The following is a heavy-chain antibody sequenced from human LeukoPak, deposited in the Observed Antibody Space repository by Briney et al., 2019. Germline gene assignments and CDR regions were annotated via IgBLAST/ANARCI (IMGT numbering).Heavy chain of an antibody. Sequence: PGGSLRLSCAASGFTVSSHYMSWVRQAPGKGLEWVSVIYTGGSIQYADSVKGRFTISRDNSKNMVYLQMNSLRAEDTAVYYCAKNLGFVVDCWGQGTLVTVSS. CDR1: GFTVSSHY. CDR2: IYTGGSI. V-gene: IGHV3-53*01. CDR3: AKNLGFVVDC. D-gene: IGHD3-16*02. J-gene: IGHJ4*02.